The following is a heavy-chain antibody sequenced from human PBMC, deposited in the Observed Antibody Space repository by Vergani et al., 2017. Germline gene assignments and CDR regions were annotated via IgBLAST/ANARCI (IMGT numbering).Heavy chain of an antibody. V-gene: IGHV4-39*01. J-gene: IGHJ5*02. CDR2: IYYSGSP. D-gene: IGHD4-17*01. CDR1: GGSISSSSYY. Sequence: QLQLQESGPGLVKPSETLSLTCTVSGGSISSSSYYWGWIRQPPGKGLEWIGSIYYSGSPYYNPSLKSRVTISVDTSKNQFSLKLSSVTAADTAVYYCARHADDYGDYGGFDPWGQGTLVTVSS. CDR3: ARHADDYGDYGGFDP.